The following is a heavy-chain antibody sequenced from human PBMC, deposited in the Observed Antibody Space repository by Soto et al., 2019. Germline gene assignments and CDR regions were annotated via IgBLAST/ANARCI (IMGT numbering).Heavy chain of an antibody. J-gene: IGHJ5*02. Sequence: PGGSLRLSCAASGFTFSSYAMHWVRQAPGKGLEWVAVISYDGSNEYYADSVKGRFTISRDNSKNTLYLQMNSLRAEDTAVYYCARDLMDIVVVPAASNWFDPWGQGTLVTVSS. CDR3: ARDLMDIVVVPAASNWFDP. CDR2: ISYDGSNE. CDR1: GFTFSSYA. D-gene: IGHD2-2*03. V-gene: IGHV3-30-3*01.